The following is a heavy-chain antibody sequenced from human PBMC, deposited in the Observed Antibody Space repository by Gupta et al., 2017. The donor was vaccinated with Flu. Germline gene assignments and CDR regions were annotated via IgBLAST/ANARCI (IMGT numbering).Heavy chain of an antibody. Sequence: AMSWVRQAPGKGLEWVSAISGNDPSTYYADSVKGRFTISRDNSRNTLYLQMNSLSAEDTAVYYCATHSNYPYWGQGTLVTVSS. CDR3: ATHSNYPY. D-gene: IGHD4-4*01. CDR1: A. CDR2: ISGNDPST. V-gene: IGHV3-23*01. J-gene: IGHJ4*02.